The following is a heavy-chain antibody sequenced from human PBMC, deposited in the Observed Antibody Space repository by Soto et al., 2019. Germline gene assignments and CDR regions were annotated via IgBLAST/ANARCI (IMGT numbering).Heavy chain of an antibody. J-gene: IGHJ4*02. V-gene: IGHV3-7*05. Sequence: EVQLVESGGGLVQPGGSLRLSCTASGFTLSNYWMIWVRQAPEKGLEWVANIKQDGSEKNYVDSVKGRFTISRDNAKNSLYLQMDSLRADDTARDDCRTTVTTLGCWGQGTLVTVAS. D-gene: IGHD4-17*01. CDR3: RTTVTTLGC. CDR2: IKQDGSEK. CDR1: GFTLSNYW.